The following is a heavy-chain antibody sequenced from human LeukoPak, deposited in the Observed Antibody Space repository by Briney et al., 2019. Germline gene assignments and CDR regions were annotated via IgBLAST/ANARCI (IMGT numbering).Heavy chain of an antibody. J-gene: IGHJ5*02. CDR3: ARGRSWVRWFDP. Sequence: PSETLSLTCAVYGGSFSGYYWSWIRQPPGKGLEWIGEINHSGSTNYNPSLKSRVTISVDTSKNQFSLKLSPVTAADTAVYYCARGRSWVRWFDPWGQGTLVTVSS. CDR2: INHSGST. CDR1: GGSFSGYY. V-gene: IGHV4-34*01. D-gene: IGHD6-13*01.